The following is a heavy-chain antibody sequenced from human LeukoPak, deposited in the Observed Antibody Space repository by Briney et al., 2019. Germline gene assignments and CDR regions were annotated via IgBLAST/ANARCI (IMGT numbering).Heavy chain of an antibody. CDR1: GFTFSSCW. D-gene: IGHD3-10*01. J-gene: IGHJ4*02. V-gene: IGHV3-7*04. Sequence: PGGSLRLSCAASGFTFSSCWMSWVRQTPGKGLEWVAIINLDGSQKYYVDSTKGRFTISRDNAKNSLYLQMNSLRAEDTAVYYCARDWDGSGTSLDYWGQGTLVTVSS. CDR2: INLDGSQK. CDR3: ARDWDGSGTSLDY.